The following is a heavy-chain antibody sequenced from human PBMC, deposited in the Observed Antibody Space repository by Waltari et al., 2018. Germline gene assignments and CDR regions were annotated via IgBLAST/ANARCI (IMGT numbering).Heavy chain of an antibody. CDR3: ARLGRVAAAGTLY. Sequence: QLQLQESGPGLVKPSETLSLTCTVSGGSISSSSYYWGWIRQPPGKGLEGIGSIYYSGSTYYNPSLKSRVTISVDTSKNQFSLKLSSVTAADTAVYYCARLGRVAAAGTLYWGQGTLVTVSS. V-gene: IGHV4-39*01. CDR2: IYYSGST. CDR1: GGSISSSSYY. D-gene: IGHD6-13*01. J-gene: IGHJ4*02.